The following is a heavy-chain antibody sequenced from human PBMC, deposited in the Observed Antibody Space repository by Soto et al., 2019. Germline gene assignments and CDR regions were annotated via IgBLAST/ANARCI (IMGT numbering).Heavy chain of an antibody. J-gene: IGHJ4*02. Sequence: SETLSLTCTVSGGSISSGDYYWSWIRQPPGKGLEWIGYIYYSGSTYYNPSLKSRVTISVDTSKNQFSLKLSSVTAADTAVYYCARVFPLRRRHVVVGLHFDYWGQGTLVTVSS. D-gene: IGHD2-15*01. CDR1: GGSISSGDYY. CDR3: ARVFPLRRRHVVVGLHFDY. V-gene: IGHV4-30-4*01. CDR2: IYYSGST.